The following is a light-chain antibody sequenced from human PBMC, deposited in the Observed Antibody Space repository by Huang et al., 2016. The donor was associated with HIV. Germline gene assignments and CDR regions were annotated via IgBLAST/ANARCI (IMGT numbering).Light chain of an antibody. J-gene: IGKJ1*01. CDR2: AAS. V-gene: IGKV3-15*01. Sequence: EVLMTQSPDILSVSPGDRATLSCRASQNVGSNLAWYHQRPGQAPRLLIYAASTRATGVPARFSGGGSGTEFTLTISRLQSEDFATYYWQQYNTWPPWAFGQGTTVEI. CDR3: QQYNTWPPWA. CDR1: QNVGSN.